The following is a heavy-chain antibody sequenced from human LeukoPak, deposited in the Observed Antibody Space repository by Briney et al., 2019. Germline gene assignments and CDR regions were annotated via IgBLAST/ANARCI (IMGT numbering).Heavy chain of an antibody. D-gene: IGHD6-13*01. CDR2: IYYSGST. J-gene: IGHJ4*02. Sequence: PSETLSLTCTVSGGSISSYYWSWIRQPPGKGLEWIGYIYYSGSTNYNPSLKSRVTISVDTSKNQFSLKLSSVTAADTAVYYCARTPIRSSSWYSSLDYFDYWGQGTLVTVSS. CDR3: ARTPIRSSSWYSSLDYFDY. CDR1: GGSISSYY. V-gene: IGHV4-59*01.